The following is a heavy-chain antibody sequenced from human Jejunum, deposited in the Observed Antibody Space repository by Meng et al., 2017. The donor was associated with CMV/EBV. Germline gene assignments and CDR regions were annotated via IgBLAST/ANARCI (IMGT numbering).Heavy chain of an antibody. CDR3: ARDSIGDSYFDY. CDR1: GYSFTGYY. Sequence: GSGYSFTGYYLHWVRQAPGQGLEWLGWINPNSGATSYAQNFQDRVTMTRDTSISTAYMELNRLRSDDTAVYYCARDSIGDSYFDYWGQGKVVTVSS. D-gene: IGHD2-21*02. J-gene: IGHJ4*02. CDR2: INPNSGAT. V-gene: IGHV1-2*02.